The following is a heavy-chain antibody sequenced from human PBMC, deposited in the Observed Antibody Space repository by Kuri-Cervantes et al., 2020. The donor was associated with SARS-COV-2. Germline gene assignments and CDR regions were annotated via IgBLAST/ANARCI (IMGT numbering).Heavy chain of an antibody. J-gene: IGHJ4*01. CDR2: ISYDGSNK. CDR1: GFTFSSYP. D-gene: IGHD6-19*01. V-gene: IGHV3-30-3*01. CDR3: ERGQWLVPDY. Sequence: GESLKISCAAAGFTFSSYPMHWVRQAPGKGLEWVAVISYDGSNKYYADSVKGRFTISRDNSKNTLYLQMNSLRAEDTAVYYCERGQWLVPDYWGHGTLVTVSS.